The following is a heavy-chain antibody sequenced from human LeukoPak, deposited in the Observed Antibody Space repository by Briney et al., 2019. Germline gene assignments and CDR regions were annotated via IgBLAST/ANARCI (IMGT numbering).Heavy chain of an antibody. D-gene: IGHD6-19*01. Sequence: SETLSLTCTVSGGSISSGGYYWSWIRQHPGKGLEWIGYIYYSGSTYYNPSLKSRVTISVDTSKNQFSLKLSSVTAADTAVHYCVSSSGWNFDYWGQGTLVTVSS. CDR2: IYYSGST. J-gene: IGHJ4*02. CDR1: GGSISSGGYY. V-gene: IGHV4-31*03. CDR3: VSSSGWNFDY.